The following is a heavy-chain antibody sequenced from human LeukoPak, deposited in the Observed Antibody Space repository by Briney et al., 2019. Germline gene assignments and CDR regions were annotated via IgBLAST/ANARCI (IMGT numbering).Heavy chain of an antibody. CDR1: GYTFTSYD. V-gene: IGHV1-8*01. CDR3: ARPRGSSSWSGDAFDI. Sequence: ASVKVSCKASGYTFTSYDINWVRQATGQGLEWMGWMNPNSGNTGYAQKFQGRVTITADKSTSTAYMELSSLRSEDTAVYYCARPRGSSSWSGDAFDIWGQGTMVTVSS. D-gene: IGHD6-13*01. CDR2: MNPNSGNT. J-gene: IGHJ3*02.